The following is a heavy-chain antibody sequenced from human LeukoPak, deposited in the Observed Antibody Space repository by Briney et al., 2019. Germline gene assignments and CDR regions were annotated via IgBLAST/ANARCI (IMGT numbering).Heavy chain of an antibody. V-gene: IGHV4-59*01. CDR3: AREVDVGTIDA. J-gene: IGHJ5*02. CDR2: IYYSGST. Sequence: SETLSLTCTVSGGSISSYYWSWIRQPPGKGLEWIGYIYYSGSTNYNPSLKSRITISVDTSKNQFSLKLNSVTAADTALYYCAREVDVGTIDAWGQGTLVTVSS. D-gene: IGHD5-12*01. CDR1: GGSISSYY.